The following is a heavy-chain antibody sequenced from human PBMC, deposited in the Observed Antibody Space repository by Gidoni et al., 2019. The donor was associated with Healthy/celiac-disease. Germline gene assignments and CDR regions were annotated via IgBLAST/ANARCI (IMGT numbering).Heavy chain of an antibody. J-gene: IGHJ4*02. CDR3: ARGTVDIVATANYFDY. CDR2: IYYSGST. V-gene: IGHV4-31*03. CDR1: GGSISSGGYY. Sequence: QVQLQESGPGLVKPSQTLSLTCTVSGGSISSGGYYWSWIRQHPGKGLEWIGYIYYSGSTYYNPSLKSRVTISVDTSKNQFSLKLSSVTAADTAVYYCARGTVDIVATANYFDYWGQGTLVTVSS. D-gene: IGHD5-12*01.